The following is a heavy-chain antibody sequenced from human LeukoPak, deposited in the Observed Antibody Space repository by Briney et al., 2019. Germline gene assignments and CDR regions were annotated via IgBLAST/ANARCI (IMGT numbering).Heavy chain of an antibody. Sequence: KSSETLSLTCAVYGGSFSGYYWSWIRQPPGKGLEWIGEINHSGSTNYNPSLKSRVTISVDTSKNQFSLKLSSVTAADTAVYYCASPEYSGYDSGFDYWGQGTLVTVSS. CDR1: GGSFSGYY. D-gene: IGHD5-12*01. CDR3: ASPEYSGYDSGFDY. CDR2: INHSGST. J-gene: IGHJ4*02. V-gene: IGHV4-34*01.